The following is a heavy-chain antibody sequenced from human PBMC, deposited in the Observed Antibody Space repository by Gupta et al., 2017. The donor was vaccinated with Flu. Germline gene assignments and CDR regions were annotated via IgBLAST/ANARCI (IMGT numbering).Heavy chain of an antibody. D-gene: IGHD6-13*01. V-gene: IGHV3-9*01. J-gene: IGHJ4*02. CDR2: ISWNRGSI. CDR3: AKAGYSSSWYYFDY. CDR1: GFTFDDYA. Sequence: EVQLVESGGGWVQTGRSRRLPCAASGFTFDDYATHWVRQAPGKGLEWVSGISWNRGSIGYADSVKGRFTISRDNAKNSLYLQMNSLRSEDTALYYCAKAGYSSSWYYFDYWGQGTLVTVSS.